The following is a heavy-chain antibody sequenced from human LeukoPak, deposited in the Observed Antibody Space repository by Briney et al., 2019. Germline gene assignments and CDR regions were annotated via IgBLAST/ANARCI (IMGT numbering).Heavy chain of an antibody. CDR2: ISYDGSNK. J-gene: IGHJ4*02. Sequence: GGSLRLSCAASGFTFSSYGMHWVRQAPGKGLEWEAVISYDGSNKYYADSVKGRFTISRDNSKNTLYLQMNSLRAEDTAVYYCAKGDLYSSSWYPYYFDYWGQGTLVTVSS. CDR1: GFTFSSYG. V-gene: IGHV3-30*18. D-gene: IGHD6-13*01. CDR3: AKGDLYSSSWYPYYFDY.